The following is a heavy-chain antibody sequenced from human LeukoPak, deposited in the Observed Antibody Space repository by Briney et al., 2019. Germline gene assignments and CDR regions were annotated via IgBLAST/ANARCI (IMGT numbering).Heavy chain of an antibody. CDR3: ARDLSYFDY. J-gene: IGHJ4*02. V-gene: IGHV3-53*01. CDR2: TYSDGNT. Sequence: PGGSLRLSCAVSGFTVSSSYMTWVRQAPGKGLEWVSITYSDGNTYYAESVKGRFTVSRGYSKNTLYLQMNGLRVEDTAMYYCARDLSYFDYWGQGTLVTVSS. D-gene: IGHD2/OR15-2a*01. CDR1: GFTVSSSY.